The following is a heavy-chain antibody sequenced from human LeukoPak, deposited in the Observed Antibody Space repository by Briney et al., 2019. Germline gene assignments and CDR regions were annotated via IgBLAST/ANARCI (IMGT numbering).Heavy chain of an antibody. V-gene: IGHV3-23*01. CDR3: ARAYSSSWYDF. J-gene: IGHJ5*01. D-gene: IGHD6-13*01. CDR1: GFIFSTYA. CDR2: ISGTGGDT. Sequence: GGSLRLSCAASGFIFSTYAMSWVRQAPGKGLEWVSAISGTGGDTYYADSVKGRFTISRDNSKNTLYLQINSVRAEDTAVYYCARAYSSSWYDFWGQGTLVTVSS.